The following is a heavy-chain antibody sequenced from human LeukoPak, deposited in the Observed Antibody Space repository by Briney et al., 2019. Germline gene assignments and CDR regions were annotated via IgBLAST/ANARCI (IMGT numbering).Heavy chain of an antibody. V-gene: IGHV4-59*01. CDR3: ARSSTGSYFDY. Sequence: SETLSLTCTVSGGSMSRYYWSWIRQPPGKGLEWIGYMYYSGSTKYNPSLKSRVTISVDTSKNQFSLKLSSVTAADTDVYYCARSSTGSYFDYWGQGTLVTVSS. D-gene: IGHD3-3*02. J-gene: IGHJ4*02. CDR2: MYYSGST. CDR1: GGSMSRYY.